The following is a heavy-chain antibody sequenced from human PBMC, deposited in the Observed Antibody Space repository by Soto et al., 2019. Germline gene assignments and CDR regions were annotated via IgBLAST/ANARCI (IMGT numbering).Heavy chain of an antibody. Sequence: GGALRLSCAAPGFTFRSYWMHWVRQAPGKGLVWVSRINSDGSSTSYADSVKGRFTISRDNAKNTLYLQMNSLRAKDTAVYYCVKAGSGVLWYWGQGTLVTVSS. CDR3: VKAGSGVLWY. D-gene: IGHD3-10*01. V-gene: IGHV3-74*01. CDR1: GFTFRSYW. J-gene: IGHJ4*02. CDR2: INSDGSST.